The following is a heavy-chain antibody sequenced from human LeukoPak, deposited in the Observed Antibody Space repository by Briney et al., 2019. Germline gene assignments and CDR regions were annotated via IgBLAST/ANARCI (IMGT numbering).Heavy chain of an antibody. CDR1: GYTFSSYA. D-gene: IGHD2-21*02. Sequence: GGSLRLSCAASGYTFSSYAMSWVRQAPGKGLEWVSAIGGSGGSTYYADSVKGRFTISRDNSKNTLYLQMNSLRAEDTAVYYCANPLRRVTIHLHAFDIWGQGTMVTVSS. V-gene: IGHV3-23*01. J-gene: IGHJ3*02. CDR2: IGGSGGST. CDR3: ANPLRRVTIHLHAFDI.